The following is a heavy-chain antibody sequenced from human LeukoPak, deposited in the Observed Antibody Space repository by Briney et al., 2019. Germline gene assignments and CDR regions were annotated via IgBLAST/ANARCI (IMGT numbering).Heavy chain of an antibody. CDR2: ISAYNGNT. Sequence: ASVKVSCKASGYTFTSYGISWVRQAPGQGLEWMGWISAYNGNTNYAQKLQGRVTMTRNTSISTAYMELSSLRSEDTAVYYCARINYDFWIGNWFDPWGQGTLVTVSS. D-gene: IGHD3-3*01. V-gene: IGHV1-18*01. CDR3: ARINYDFWIGNWFDP. CDR1: GYTFTSYG. J-gene: IGHJ5*02.